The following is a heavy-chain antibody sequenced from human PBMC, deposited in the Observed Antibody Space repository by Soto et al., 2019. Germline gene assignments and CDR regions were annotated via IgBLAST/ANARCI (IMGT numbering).Heavy chain of an antibody. D-gene: IGHD3-9*01. CDR1: GYTFTGYY. CDR2: INPNSGGT. Sequence: GASVKVSCKASGYTFTGYYMHWVRQAPGQELEWMGWINPNSGGTNYAQKFQGRVTMTRDTSISTAYMELSRLRSDDTAVYYCARSSHYDILTGYYSFLVGGMDVWGQGTTVTVSS. CDR3: ARSSHYDILTGYYSFLVGGMDV. J-gene: IGHJ6*02. V-gene: IGHV1-2*02.